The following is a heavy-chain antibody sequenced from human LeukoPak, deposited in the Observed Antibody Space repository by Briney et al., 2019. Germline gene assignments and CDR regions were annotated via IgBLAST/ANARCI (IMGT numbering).Heavy chain of an antibody. CDR3: ARIMSQWLALYFDY. V-gene: IGHV4-39*07. CDR1: GGSISSSSYY. CDR2: IYYSGST. J-gene: IGHJ4*02. Sequence: PSQTLSLTCTVSGGSISSSSYYWGWIRQPPGKGLEWIGSIYYSGSTYYNPSLKSRVTISVDTSKNQFSLKLSSVTAADTAVYYCARIMSQWLALYFDYWGQGTLVTVSS. D-gene: IGHD6-19*01.